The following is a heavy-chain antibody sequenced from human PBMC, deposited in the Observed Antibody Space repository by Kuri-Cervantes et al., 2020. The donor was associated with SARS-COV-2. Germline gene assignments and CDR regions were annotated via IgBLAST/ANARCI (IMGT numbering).Heavy chain of an antibody. V-gene: IGHV3-74*01. CDR1: GFTFSSYW. D-gene: IGHD2-2*01. CDR3: ARGGSDCSSTSCSYYYYYGMDV. CDR2: INSDGSST. J-gene: IGHJ6*02. Sequence: GESLKISCAASGFTFSSYWMHWVRQAPGKGLVWVSRINSDGSSTSYADSVKGRFTISRDNAKNTLYLQMNSLRAEDTAVYYCARGGSDCSSTSCSYYYYYGMDVWGQGTTVTVSS.